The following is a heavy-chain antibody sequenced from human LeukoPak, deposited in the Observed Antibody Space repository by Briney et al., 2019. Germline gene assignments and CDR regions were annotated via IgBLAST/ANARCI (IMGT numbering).Heavy chain of an antibody. CDR2: IIPVFGTP. CDR3: ARVTLDNTPPYFSYMDV. D-gene: IGHD2-15*01. CDR1: GGTFNSYR. J-gene: IGHJ6*03. V-gene: IGHV1-69*05. Sequence: GSSVKVSCKASGGTFNSYRISWVRQAPGQGLEWMGGIIPVFGTPNYAQKFQGRVTITTDESTSTVYMEVSSLRSVDTAVYYCARVTLDNTPPYFSYMDVWGKGTTVTVSS.